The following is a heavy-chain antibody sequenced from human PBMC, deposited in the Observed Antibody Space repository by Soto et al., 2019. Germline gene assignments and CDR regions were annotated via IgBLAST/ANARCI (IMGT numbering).Heavy chain of an antibody. V-gene: IGHV4-39*01. D-gene: IGHD3-10*01. CDR3: VRSYGLGRPNWFDP. J-gene: IGHJ5*02. Sequence: KPSETLSLTCTVSGGSISSSDYYWGWIRQPPGKGLEWIGSIYYSGKTLYNPYLQSRVTISVDTPKNQLTLNLRSLTAADTAVYYCVRSYGLGRPNWFDPWGQGTLVTGSS. CDR2: IYYSGKT. CDR1: GGSISSSDYY.